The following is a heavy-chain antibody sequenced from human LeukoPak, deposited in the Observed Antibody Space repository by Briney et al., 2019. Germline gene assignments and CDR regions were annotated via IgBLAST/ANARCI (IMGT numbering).Heavy chain of an antibody. Sequence: TSETLSLTCTVSGVSMNYYFWNWIRQPAGEGLQWIGRIHSSGTTNYNPSLKSRVTMSIDTSKNQFSLKLSSVTAADTAVYYCARRRAYYGSGSRYYYMDVWGKGTTVTISS. CDR1: GVSMNYYF. D-gene: IGHD3-10*01. J-gene: IGHJ6*03. CDR3: ARRRAYYGSGSRYYYMDV. V-gene: IGHV4-4*07. CDR2: IHSSGTT.